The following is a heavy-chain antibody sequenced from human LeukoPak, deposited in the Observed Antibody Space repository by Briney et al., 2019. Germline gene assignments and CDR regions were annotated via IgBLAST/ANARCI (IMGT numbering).Heavy chain of an antibody. V-gene: IGHV1-24*01. CDR2: FDSEDGET. D-gene: IGHD3-22*01. Sequence: ASVKVSCKVSGYTLTELSMHWVRQAPGKGLEWMGGFDSEDGETIYAQKFQGRVTMTEGTSTDTAYMELSSLRSEDTAVYYCATGRYDSSGYLFDYWGQGTLVTVSS. J-gene: IGHJ4*02. CDR1: GYTLTELS. CDR3: ATGRYDSSGYLFDY.